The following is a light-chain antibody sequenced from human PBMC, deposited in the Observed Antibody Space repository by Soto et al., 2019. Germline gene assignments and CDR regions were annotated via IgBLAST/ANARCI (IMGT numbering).Light chain of an antibody. CDR1: QGIGNY. Sequence: DIQMTQSPSSLSAFVGDRVTITCRASQGIGNYLVWYQQKPGKVPKVLIYAASSLQSGVTSRFSGSGSETEFTLTISSLQPEDVATYYCQKYNSAPWTFGPGTQVEIK. CDR2: AAS. V-gene: IGKV1-27*01. J-gene: IGKJ1*01. CDR3: QKYNSAPWT.